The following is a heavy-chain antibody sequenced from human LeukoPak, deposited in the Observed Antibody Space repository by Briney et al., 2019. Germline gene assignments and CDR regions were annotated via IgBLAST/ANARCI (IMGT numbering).Heavy chain of an antibody. J-gene: IGHJ6*03. V-gene: IGHV1-18*01. CDR1: GYTFTSYG. D-gene: IGHD6-13*01. CDR2: ISAYNGNT. Sequence: GASVKVSCKASGYTFTSYGISWVRQAPGQGLEWMGWISAYNGNTNYAQKLQGRVTMTTDTSTSTAYMELRSLRSDDTAVYYCAREYNGGAAAGTTKYYYYYYYMDVWGKGTTVTVSS. CDR3: AREYNGGAAAGTTKYYYYYYYMDV.